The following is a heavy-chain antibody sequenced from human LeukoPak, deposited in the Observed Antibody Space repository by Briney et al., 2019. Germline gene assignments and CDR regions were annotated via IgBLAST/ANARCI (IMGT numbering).Heavy chain of an antibody. V-gene: IGHV3-53*01. CDR3: TRSGYRHPYHFDS. CDR1: GFSVRTTY. CDR2: LYTGGGT. J-gene: IGHJ4*02. D-gene: IGHD3-22*01. Sequence: GGSLRLSCAASGFSVRTTYMSWVRQAPGKRLEWVSVLYTGGGTDHAGSVKGRFTISRDNSKNTLSLQMNSLRVEDTAIYYCTRSGYRHPYHFDSWGQGTLVIVSS.